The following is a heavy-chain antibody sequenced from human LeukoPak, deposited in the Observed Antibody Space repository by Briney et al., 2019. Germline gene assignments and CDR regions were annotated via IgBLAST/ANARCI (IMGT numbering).Heavy chain of an antibody. CDR2: IIPIFGTA. D-gene: IGHD2-15*01. J-gene: IGHJ5*02. V-gene: IGHV1-69*06. Sequence: SVKVSCKASGGTFSSYAISWVRQAPGQGLEWMGGIIPIFGTANYAQKFQGRVTITADKSTSTAYVELSSLRSEDTAVYYCARGVPYSRWFDPWGQGTLVTVSS. CDR1: GGTFSSYA. CDR3: ARGVPYSRWFDP.